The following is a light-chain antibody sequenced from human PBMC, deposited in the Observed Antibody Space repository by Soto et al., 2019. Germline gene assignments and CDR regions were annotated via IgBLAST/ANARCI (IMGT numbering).Light chain of an antibody. V-gene: IGKV3-15*01. Sequence: ILMTQSPATLSVSPGERATLSCRASQSVSNNLAWYLQKPGQAPRLLIYDASTRATGIPARFSGSGSGTEFTLTISGLQSEDFAVYYCQQYNTWPPCTFGQGTKVEIK. J-gene: IGKJ1*01. CDR3: QQYNTWPPCT. CDR1: QSVSNN. CDR2: DAS.